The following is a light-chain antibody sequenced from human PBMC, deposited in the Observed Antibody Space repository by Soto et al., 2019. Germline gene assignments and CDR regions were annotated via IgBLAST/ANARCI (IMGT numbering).Light chain of an antibody. CDR2: DAS. J-gene: IGKJ1*01. CDR1: QSVSSY. Sequence: EIVLTQSPATLSLSPGERATLSCRASQSVSSYLAWYQQKPGQAPRLLNDDASNRATGIPAMFSGSGSGTYFTLTSSMQQPEDFAFYCCQQRCNWPWTFGQGTKVDI. V-gene: IGKV3-11*01. CDR3: QQRCNWPWT.